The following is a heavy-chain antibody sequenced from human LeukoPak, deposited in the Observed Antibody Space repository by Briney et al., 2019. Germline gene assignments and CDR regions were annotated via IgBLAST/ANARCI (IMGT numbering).Heavy chain of an antibody. D-gene: IGHD5-18*01. V-gene: IGHV4-34*01. CDR2: INHSGST. CDR3: ARERGVDTAIYYYYYGMDV. CDR1: GGSFSGYY. J-gene: IGHJ6*04. Sequence: PSETLSLTCAVYGGSFSGYYWSWIRQPPGKGLEWIGEINHSGSTNYNPSLKSRATISVDTSKNQFSLKLSSVTAADTAVYYCARERGVDTAIYYYYYGMDVWGKGTTVTVSP.